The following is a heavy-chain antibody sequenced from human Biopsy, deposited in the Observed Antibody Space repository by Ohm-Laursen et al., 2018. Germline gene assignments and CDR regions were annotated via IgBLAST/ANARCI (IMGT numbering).Heavy chain of an antibody. CDR2: NIPILGTG. D-gene: IGHD3-9*01. CDR3: ATKLTGYFHH. Sequence: ASVKVSCKAPGGTFNNYGVNWMRQAPGQGLEWLGGNIPILGTGNYAQKFQDRVTVAADTSTSSATMELRSLRSDDTAVYYCATKLTGYFHHWGQGTLVIVSS. V-gene: IGHV1-69*06. CDR1: GGTFNNYG. J-gene: IGHJ1*01.